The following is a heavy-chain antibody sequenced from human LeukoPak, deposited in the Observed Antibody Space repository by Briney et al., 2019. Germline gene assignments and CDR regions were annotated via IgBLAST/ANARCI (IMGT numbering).Heavy chain of an antibody. CDR1: GYTFTSYD. D-gene: IGHD6-19*01. CDR2: MNPNSGNT. CDR3: ARPVAGIYNYYYYGMDV. Sequence: ASVKVSCKASGYTFTSYDINWVRQATGQGLEWMGWMNPNSGNTGYAQKFQGRVTMTRNTSISTAYMELSSLRSEDTAVYYCARPVAGIYNYYYYGMDVWGQGTTVTVSS. J-gene: IGHJ6*02. V-gene: IGHV1-8*01.